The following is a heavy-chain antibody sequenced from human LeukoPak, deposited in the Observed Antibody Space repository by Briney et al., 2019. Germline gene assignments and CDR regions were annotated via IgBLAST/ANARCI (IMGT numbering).Heavy chain of an antibody. Sequence: GSLRLSCATPGFTPTTYAMSWVRHGPEEGRGWVSYISSNSKTIYYADYLKGRFTISRDNARKSLYLQMNSLRDEDTAVYYCARQALIGADAFDTWGQGTMVTVSS. V-gene: IGHV3-48*02. CDR3: ARQALIGADAFDT. J-gene: IGHJ3*02. CDR1: GFTPTTYA. CDR2: ISSNSKTI. D-gene: IGHD7-27*01.